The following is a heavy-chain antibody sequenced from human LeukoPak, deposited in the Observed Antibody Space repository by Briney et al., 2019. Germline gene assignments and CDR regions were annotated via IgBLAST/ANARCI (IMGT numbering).Heavy chain of an antibody. CDR2: INHSGST. CDR1: GGSFSGYY. J-gene: IGHJ4*02. D-gene: IGHD5-18*01. CDR3: ARRPHLRSSKTWIQLWGTPAHFDY. Sequence: PSETLSLTCAVYGGSFSGYYWSWIRQPPGKGLEWIGEINHSGSTNYNPSLKSRVTISVDTSKNQFSLKLSSVTAADTAVYYCARRPHLRSSKTWIQLWGTPAHFDYWGQGTLVTVSS. V-gene: IGHV4-34*01.